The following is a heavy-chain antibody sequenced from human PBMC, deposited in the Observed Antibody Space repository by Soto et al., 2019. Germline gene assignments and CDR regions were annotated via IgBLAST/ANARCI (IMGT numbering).Heavy chain of an antibody. CDR1: GYAFTSYD. CDR2: MNPNSGNT. V-gene: IGHV1-8*01. D-gene: IGHD6-13*01. J-gene: IGHJ6*03. Sequence: ASVKVSCKASGYAFTSYDINWVRQATGQGLEWMGWMNPNSGNTGYAQKFQGGVTMTRNTSISTAYMELSSLRSEDTAVYYCARGLSGEGLSSSWQSSTYYYYYYYMDVWGKGTTVTVSS. CDR3: ARGLSGEGLSSSWQSSTYYYYYYYMDV.